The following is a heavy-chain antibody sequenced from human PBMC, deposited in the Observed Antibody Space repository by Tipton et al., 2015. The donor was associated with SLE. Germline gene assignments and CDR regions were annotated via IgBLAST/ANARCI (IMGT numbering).Heavy chain of an antibody. J-gene: IGHJ5*02. D-gene: IGHD6-13*01. Sequence: TLSLTCTVSGGSISSSSYYWGWIRQPPGKGVEWIGSIYYSGSTYYNPSLKSRVTISVDTSKNQFSLKLSSVTAADTAVYYCASSNGYSSSWYGPYNWFDPWGQGSLVTVSS. CDR1: GGSISSSSYY. CDR2: IYYSGST. V-gene: IGHV4-39*07. CDR3: ASSNGYSSSWYGPYNWFDP.